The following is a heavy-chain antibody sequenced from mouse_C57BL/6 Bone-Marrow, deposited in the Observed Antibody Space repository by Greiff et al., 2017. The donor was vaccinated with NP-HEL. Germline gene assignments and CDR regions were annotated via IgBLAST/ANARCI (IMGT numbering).Heavy chain of an antibody. CDR2: LYPGDGDT. V-gene: IGHV1-82*01. D-gene: IGHD1-2*01. Sequence: QVQLQQSGPELVKPGASVKISCKASGYAFSSSWMNWVKQRPGKGLEWIGRLYPGDGDTNYNGKFKGQATLTADKSSSTAYMQLSSLTAEDAAVYFCAHSSVLFDYWGQGTTLTVSS. J-gene: IGHJ2*01. CDR1: GYAFSSSW. CDR3: AHSSVLFDY.